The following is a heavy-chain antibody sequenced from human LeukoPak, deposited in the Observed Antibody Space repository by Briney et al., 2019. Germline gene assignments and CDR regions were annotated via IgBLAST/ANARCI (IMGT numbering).Heavy chain of an antibody. V-gene: IGHV4-34*01. Sequence: KPSETLSLTCAVYGGSFSGYYWSWIRQPPGKGLEWIGEINHSGSTNYNPSLKSRVTISVDTSKNQFSLKLGSVTAADTAVYYCARGGRGAAMNVWGQGTLVTVSS. CDR1: GGSFSGYY. CDR3: ARGGRGAAMNV. J-gene: IGHJ4*02. D-gene: IGHD2-2*01. CDR2: INHSGST.